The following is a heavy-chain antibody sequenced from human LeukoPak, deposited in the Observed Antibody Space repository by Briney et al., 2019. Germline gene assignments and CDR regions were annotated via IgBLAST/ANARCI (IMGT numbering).Heavy chain of an antibody. V-gene: IGHV3-49*04. CDR2: IRSKAYGGTT. Sequence: PGGFLRLSCTASGFTFGDYAMSWVRQAPGKGLEWVGFIRSKAYGGTTEYAASVKGRFTISRDDSKSIAYLQMNSLKTEDTAVYCCTGADTAMAPEPFDYWGQGTLVTVSS. CDR1: GFTFGDYA. J-gene: IGHJ4*02. D-gene: IGHD5-18*01. CDR3: TGADTAMAPEPFDY.